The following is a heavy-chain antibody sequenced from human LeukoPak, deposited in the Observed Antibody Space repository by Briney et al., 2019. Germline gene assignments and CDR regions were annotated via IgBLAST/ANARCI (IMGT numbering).Heavy chain of an antibody. CDR2: IYYSGST. CDR1: GGSISSYY. J-gene: IGHJ3*02. Sequence: SETLSLTCTVSGGSISSYYWSWIRQPPGKGLEWIGYIYYSGSTNYDPSLKSRVTISVDTSKNQFSLKLSSVTAADTAVYYCARLSTTDAFDIWGQGTMVTVSS. CDR3: ARLSTTDAFDI. V-gene: IGHV4-59*01. D-gene: IGHD1-26*01.